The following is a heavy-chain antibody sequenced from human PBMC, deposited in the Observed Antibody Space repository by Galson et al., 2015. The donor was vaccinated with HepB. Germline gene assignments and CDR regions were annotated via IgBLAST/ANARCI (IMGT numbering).Heavy chain of an antibody. J-gene: IGHJ5*02. CDR2: IIASGGTT. CDR1: GFTFKHYV. V-gene: IGHV3-23*01. Sequence: SLRLSCAASGFTFKHYVMSWARQAPGKGLEWVSSIIASGGTTYYAESVRGRFTISRDNSKNTLYLQMKTLRVDDTAIYYCAKMGSYGDYDFDPWGQGTLVTVSS. CDR3: AKMGSYGDYDFDP. D-gene: IGHD4-17*01.